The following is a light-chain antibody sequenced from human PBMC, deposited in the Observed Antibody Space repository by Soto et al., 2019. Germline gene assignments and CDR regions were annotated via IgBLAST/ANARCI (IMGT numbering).Light chain of an antibody. CDR1: QSVKSSY. CDR3: QQYNIYPT. Sequence: IVLTQYKGTLSLSQGERATVPCRASQSVKSSYLAWYQQKPGQAPRRLVYAASTRATGVPARFSGSGSGTEFTLTIISLQSEDFATYYCQQYNIYPTFGQVTRLEVK. CDR2: AAS. V-gene: IGKV3-15*01. J-gene: IGKJ5*01.